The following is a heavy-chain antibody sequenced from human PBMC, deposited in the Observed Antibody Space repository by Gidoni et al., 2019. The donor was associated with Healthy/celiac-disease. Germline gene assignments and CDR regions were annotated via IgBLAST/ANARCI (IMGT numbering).Heavy chain of an antibody. D-gene: IGHD3-22*01. Sequence: EVQLLESGGGLVQPGGSLRLSCAASGLTFSGYAMSWVRQAPGKGLEWVSAISGSGGSTYYADSVKGRFTISRDNSKNTLYLQMNSLRAEDTAVYYCAKDHLRDSSGYYFRAFDIWGQGTMVTVSS. CDR3: AKDHLRDSSGYYFRAFDI. CDR2: ISGSGGST. V-gene: IGHV3-23*01. J-gene: IGHJ3*02. CDR1: GLTFSGYA.